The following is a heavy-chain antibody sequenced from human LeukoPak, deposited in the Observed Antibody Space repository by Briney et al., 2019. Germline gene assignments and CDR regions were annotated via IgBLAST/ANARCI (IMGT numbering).Heavy chain of an antibody. V-gene: IGHV4-59*01. CDR1: GGSISSYY. CDR2: IYYSGST. CDR3: ARVRDDFWSGPSAYFDY. D-gene: IGHD3-3*01. Sequence: SETLSLTCTVSGGSISSYYWSWIRQPPGKGLKWIGYIYYSGSTNYNPSLKSRVTISVDTSKNQFSLKLSSVTAADTAVYYCARVRDDFWSGPSAYFDYWGQGTLVTVSS. J-gene: IGHJ4*02.